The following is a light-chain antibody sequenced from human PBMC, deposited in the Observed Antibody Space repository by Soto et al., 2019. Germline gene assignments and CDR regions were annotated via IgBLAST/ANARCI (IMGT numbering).Light chain of an antibody. J-gene: IGKJ5*01. CDR2: DAS. Sequence: EIILTQSPATLPLSPGERAPLSCGASQSVSSSYVAWYQHRPGLAPRLLIHDASSRATGIPDRFSGTKSGTDFTLTIRRLEPEDAAVYYCQQYGSASITFGQGTRLEIK. CDR1: QSVSSSY. CDR3: QQYGSASIT. V-gene: IGKV3D-20*01.